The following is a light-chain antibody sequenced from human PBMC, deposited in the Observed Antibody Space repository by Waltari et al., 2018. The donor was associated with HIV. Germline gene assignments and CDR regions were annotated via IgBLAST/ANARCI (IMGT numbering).Light chain of an antibody. J-gene: IGKJ1*01. CDR2: GAS. Sequence: EIVMTQSPATLSVSPGERATLSCRASHGVSSSLAWYQQRPGHAPRLLIYGASTRAAGIPARFSGSGSGTEFTLTISSLQSEDFALYYCQQYYNWPPWTFGQGTKVEIK. CDR3: QQYYNWPPWT. V-gene: IGKV3-15*01. CDR1: HGVSSS.